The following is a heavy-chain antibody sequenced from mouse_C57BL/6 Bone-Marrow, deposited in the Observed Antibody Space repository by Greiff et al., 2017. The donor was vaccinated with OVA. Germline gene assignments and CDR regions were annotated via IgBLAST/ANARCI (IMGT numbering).Heavy chain of an antibody. Sequence: EVQRVESGGGLVKPGGSLKLSCAASGFTFSSYTMSWVRQTPEKRLEWVATISGGGGNTYYPDSVKGRFTICRDNDKNALYLQMSSLRSEDTALYYCARPYYYGSRSWFAYWGQGTLVTVSA. CDR2: ISGGGGNT. J-gene: IGHJ3*01. CDR3: ARPYYYGSRSWFAY. D-gene: IGHD1-1*01. V-gene: IGHV5-9*01. CDR1: GFTFSSYT.